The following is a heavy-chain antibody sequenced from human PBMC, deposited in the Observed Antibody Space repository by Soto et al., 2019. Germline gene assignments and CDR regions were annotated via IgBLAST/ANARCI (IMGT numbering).Heavy chain of an antibody. CDR2: IASEGKDK. V-gene: IGHV3-30*18. D-gene: IGHD6-13*01. Sequence: QVQLVESGGGVVQPGRSLKLSCAASGFTFSNYAIHWVRQAPGKGLEWVAVIASEGKDKRYADSVKGRFTISRDNSKNTVYLQMNSLRGGDTAVYYCAKDGAIAAADYFFDYWGQGSLVTVSS. CDR1: GFTFSNYA. CDR3: AKDGAIAAADYFFDY. J-gene: IGHJ4*02.